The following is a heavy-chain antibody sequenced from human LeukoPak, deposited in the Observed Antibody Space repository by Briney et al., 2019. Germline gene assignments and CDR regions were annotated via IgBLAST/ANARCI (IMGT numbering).Heavy chain of an antibody. CDR2: INPSGGST. CDR1: GYTFTSYY. J-gene: IGHJ4*02. Sequence: GSSVKVSCKASGYTFTSYYMHWVRQAPGQGLEWMGIINPSGGSTSYAQKFQGRVTMTRDMSTSTVYMELSSLRSEDTAVYYCARDRYRLGNIDYWGQGTLVTVSS. CDR3: ARDRYRLGNIDY. V-gene: IGHV1-46*01. D-gene: IGHD3-16*02.